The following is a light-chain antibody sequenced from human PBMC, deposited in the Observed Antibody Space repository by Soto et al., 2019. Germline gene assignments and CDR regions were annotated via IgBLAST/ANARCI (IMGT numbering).Light chain of an antibody. CDR1: QSISRY. CDR3: QQYNTYPWT. CDR2: AAS. V-gene: IGKV1-5*01. J-gene: IGKJ1*01. Sequence: DIQVTQSPSSLSASIGDRITITCRASQSISRYLNWYQHKPGKAPKLLINAASSLERGVPSRFGGSGSGTEFTLTINSLQPDDLATYYCQQYNTYPWTFGQGTKVDIK.